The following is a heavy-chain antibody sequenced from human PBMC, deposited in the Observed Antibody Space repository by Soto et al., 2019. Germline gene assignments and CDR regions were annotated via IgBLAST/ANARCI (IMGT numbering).Heavy chain of an antibody. Sequence: SETLSLTCAVSGGSFSGYYLNWIRQPPGKGLEWIWEINHSGSTNYNPSLKKGGSTSADKYKNKSPYTLMSVPAAEKAVYHCAAEDGRLCNNHEFDFWGQGTLVTVSS. J-gene: IGHJ4*02. CDR2: INHSGST. CDR1: GGSFSGYY. V-gene: IGHV4-34*01. CDR3: AAEDGRLCNNHEFDF.